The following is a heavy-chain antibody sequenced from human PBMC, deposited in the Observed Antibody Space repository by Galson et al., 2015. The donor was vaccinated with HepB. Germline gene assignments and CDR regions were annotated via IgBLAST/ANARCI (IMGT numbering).Heavy chain of an antibody. CDR2: MNPNSGNT. Sequence: SVKVSCKASGYTFTSYDINWVRQATGQGLEWMGWMNPNSGNTGYAQKFQGRVTMTTNTSITTVYMELSSLTSEDTAVYYCARGRVGATIDYWGQGTLVIVSS. D-gene: IGHD1-26*01. J-gene: IGHJ4*02. CDR1: GYTFTSYD. V-gene: IGHV1-8*01. CDR3: ARGRVGATIDY.